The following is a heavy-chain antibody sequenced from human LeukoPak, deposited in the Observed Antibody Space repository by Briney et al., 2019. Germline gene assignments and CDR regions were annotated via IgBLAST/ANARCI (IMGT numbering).Heavy chain of an antibody. CDR1: GYTFTNYY. Sequence: ASVKVSCKASGYTFTNYYIHWVRQAPGQGLEWMGIINPSGTSTTYAQKFQGRVTMTIDTSTSTVYMELSSLRSEDTAMYYCARGPPGRVYDSSKKGLFDPWGRGTLVTVSS. J-gene: IGHJ5*02. D-gene: IGHD3-22*01. CDR2: INPSGTST. V-gene: IGHV1-46*01. CDR3: ARGPPGRVYDSSKKGLFDP.